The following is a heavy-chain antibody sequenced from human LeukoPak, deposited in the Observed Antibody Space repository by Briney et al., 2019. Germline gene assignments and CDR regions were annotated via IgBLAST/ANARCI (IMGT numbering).Heavy chain of an antibody. V-gene: IGHV3-15*01. CDR2: IKSKTDGGTT. J-gene: IGHJ4*02. Sequence: GGSLRLSCAASGFTFSNAWMSWVRQAPGKGLERVGRIKSKTDGGTTDYAAPVKGRFTISRDDSKNTLYLQMNSLKTEDTAVYYCTTYSSIQLFDYWGQGTLVTVSS. CDR3: TTYSSIQLFDY. D-gene: IGHD6-13*01. CDR1: GFTFSNAW.